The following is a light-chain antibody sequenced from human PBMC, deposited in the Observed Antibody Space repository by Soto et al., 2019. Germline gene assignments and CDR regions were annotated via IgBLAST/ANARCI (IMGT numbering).Light chain of an antibody. Sequence: DIVLTQSPGTLSLSPGERATLSCRASQTVDTNYLAWYQQIPGQAPRLLIYGASTRATGIPDRFSGSGSGTDFTLTISRLEPEDFAVYYCQQYGSSPITFGQGTRLEI. CDR2: GAS. J-gene: IGKJ5*01. V-gene: IGKV3-20*01. CDR1: QTVDTNY. CDR3: QQYGSSPIT.